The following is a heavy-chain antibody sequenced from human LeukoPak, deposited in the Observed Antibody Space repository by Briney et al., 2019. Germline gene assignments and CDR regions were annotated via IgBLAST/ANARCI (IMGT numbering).Heavy chain of an antibody. CDR1: GASINGFS. CDR3: ARERSGSYYTFDV. J-gene: IGHJ3*01. D-gene: IGHD1-26*01. Sequence: SETLSLTCSVSGASINGFSWSWIRQTPEKGLEWIGYVSQRVATTSNPSLKTRVSISADTSKSQFSLKMTSVTAADTAIYYRARERSGSYYTFDVWGPGTMVSVS. CDR2: VSQRVAT. V-gene: IGHV4-59*13.